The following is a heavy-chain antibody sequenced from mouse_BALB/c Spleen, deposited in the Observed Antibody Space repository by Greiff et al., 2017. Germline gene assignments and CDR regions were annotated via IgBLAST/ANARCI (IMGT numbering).Heavy chain of an antibody. CDR3: HITTVVAKDYAMDY. V-gene: IGHV14-4*02. CDR2: IDPENGDT. CDR1: GFNIKDYY. D-gene: IGHD1-1*01. Sequence: EVQLQQSGAELVRSGASVKLSCTASGFNIKDYYMHWVKQRPEQGLEWIGWIDPENGDTEYAPKFQGKATMTADTSSNTAYLQLSSLTSEDTAVYYCHITTVVAKDYAMDYWGQGTSVTVSS. J-gene: IGHJ4*01.